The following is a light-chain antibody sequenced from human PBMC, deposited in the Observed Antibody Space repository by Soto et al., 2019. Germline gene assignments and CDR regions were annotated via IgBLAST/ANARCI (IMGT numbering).Light chain of an antibody. J-gene: IGKJ2*01. Sequence: DIPMTQSPSSLSASVGDRVTINCRASQSISTFLNWYQQKPGQAPKVLISAASTLQSGVPSRFSGSDSRTDFTLAISRLPPEDFATSYCQHSDSTPYTFGQGTNLE. CDR1: QSISTF. CDR2: AAS. V-gene: IGKV1-39*01. CDR3: QHSDSTPYT.